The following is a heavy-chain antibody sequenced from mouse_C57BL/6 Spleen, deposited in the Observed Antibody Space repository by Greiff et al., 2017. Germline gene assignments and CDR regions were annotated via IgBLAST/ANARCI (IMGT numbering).Heavy chain of an antibody. J-gene: IGHJ3*01. D-gene: IGHD2-10*02. CDR3: ARQGYGNYAWFAY. CDR1: GFTFSDYG. V-gene: IGHV5-15*01. Sequence: EVKLVESGGGLVQPGGSLKLSCAASGFTFSDYGMAWVRQAPRKGPGWVAFISNLAYSIYYADTVTGRFTISRENAKNTLYLEMSSLRSEDTAMYYCARQGYGNYAWFAYWGQGTLVTVSA. CDR2: ISNLAYSI.